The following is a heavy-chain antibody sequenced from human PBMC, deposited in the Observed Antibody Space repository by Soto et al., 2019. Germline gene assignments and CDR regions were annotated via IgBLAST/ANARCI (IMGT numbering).Heavy chain of an antibody. CDR3: ARIPVDTSMIYWLDP. D-gene: IGHD5-18*01. Sequence: LSLTCTVSGGSVSSGDYYWSWIRQPPGKGLEWIGYIYYSGNTNYNPSLKSRVIISVDTSKSLFSLKLTSVTAADTAVYYCARIPVDTSMIYWLDPWGQGTLVTVSS. V-gene: IGHV4-61*08. CDR1: GGSVSSGDYY. J-gene: IGHJ5*02. CDR2: IYYSGNT.